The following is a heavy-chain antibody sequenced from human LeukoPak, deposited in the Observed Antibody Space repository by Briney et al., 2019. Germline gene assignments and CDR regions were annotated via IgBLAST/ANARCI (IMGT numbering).Heavy chain of an antibody. Sequence: GGSLRLSCTASGFTFSNFFMSWLRQAPGKGLEWVANIRQDGNEKHYVDSVKGRFTISRDNAENSLFLQMNSLRAEDTAVYYCARGEQLWPFDYWGQGTLVTVSS. D-gene: IGHD5-18*01. V-gene: IGHV3-7*05. CDR1: GFTFSNFF. CDR3: ARGEQLWPFDY. J-gene: IGHJ4*02. CDR2: IRQDGNEK.